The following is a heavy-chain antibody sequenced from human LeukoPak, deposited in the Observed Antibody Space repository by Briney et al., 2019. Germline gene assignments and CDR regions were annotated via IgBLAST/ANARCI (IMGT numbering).Heavy chain of an antibody. V-gene: IGHV3-23*01. CDR3: AKDIAQGYTFGSIEEDY. CDR1: GFTFSSYA. Sequence: GGSLRLSSAASGFTFSSYAMSWVRQAPGKGLEWVSTISSSGGSTYYADSVKGRFTISRDNSKNTLSLHMSSLRAEDTAVYYCAKDIAQGYTFGSIEEDYWGQGTLVTVSS. D-gene: IGHD5-18*01. CDR2: ISSSGGST. J-gene: IGHJ4*02.